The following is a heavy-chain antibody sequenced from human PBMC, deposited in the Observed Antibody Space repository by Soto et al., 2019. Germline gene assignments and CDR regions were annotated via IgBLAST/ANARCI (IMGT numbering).Heavy chain of an antibody. V-gene: IGHV4-61*05. CDR3: ARLDSSGPCVDN. D-gene: IGHD3-22*01. J-gene: IGHJ4*02. CDR2: IYYSGNT. Sequence: PSETLSLTCTVSGGSTGSSSYQWVGIRQPPGKGLEWIGYIYYSGNTNYNPSLKSRVTISVDTSKNQFSLKLSSVTAADTAVYYCARLDSSGPCVDNWGQGTLVTVSS. CDR1: GGSTGSSSYQ.